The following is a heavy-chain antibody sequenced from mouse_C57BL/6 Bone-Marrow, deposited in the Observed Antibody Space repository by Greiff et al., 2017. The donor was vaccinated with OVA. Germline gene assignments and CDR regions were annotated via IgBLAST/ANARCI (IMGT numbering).Heavy chain of an antibody. CDR3: ARGIYYDYDGFDY. Sequence: VKLVESGPELVKPGASVKISCKASGYAFSSSWMNWVKQRPGKGLEWIGRIYPGDGDTNYNGKVKGKATLTADKSSSTAYMQLSSLTSEDSAVYFCARGIYYDYDGFDYGGQGTTLTVSS. CDR2: IYPGDGDT. V-gene: IGHV1-82*01. J-gene: IGHJ2*01. D-gene: IGHD2-4*01. CDR1: GYAFSSSW.